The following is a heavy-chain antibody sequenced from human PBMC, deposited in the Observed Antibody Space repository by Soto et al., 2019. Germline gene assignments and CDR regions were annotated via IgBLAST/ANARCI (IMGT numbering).Heavy chain of an antibody. CDR2: ISNSGST. CDR3: ASGHGSGSYSGY. J-gene: IGHJ4*02. CDR1: GDSISSSSYY. Sequence: PSETLSLTCTVSGDSISSSSYYWGRLRQPTGKGLDVIGYISNSGSTNYNPSLKSRVTISVDTSKNQFSLKLSSVTAADTAVYYCASGHGSGSYSGYWGQGTLVTVSS. D-gene: IGHD3-10*01. V-gene: IGHV4-61*05.